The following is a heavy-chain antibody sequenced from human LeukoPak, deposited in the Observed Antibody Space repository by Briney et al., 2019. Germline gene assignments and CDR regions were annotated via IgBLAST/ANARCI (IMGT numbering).Heavy chain of an antibody. D-gene: IGHD2-21*02. CDR1: GFTFSSHW. Sequence: GGSLRLSCVASGFTFSSHWTSWVRQAPGKGLEWVANIKEDGSEENYVDSVKGRFTISRDNAKNTLYLQMNSLRAEDTAVYYCARDPPHCGGDCYSDYWGQGTLVTVSS. CDR3: ARDPPHCGGDCYSDY. V-gene: IGHV3-7*01. J-gene: IGHJ4*02. CDR2: IKEDGSEE.